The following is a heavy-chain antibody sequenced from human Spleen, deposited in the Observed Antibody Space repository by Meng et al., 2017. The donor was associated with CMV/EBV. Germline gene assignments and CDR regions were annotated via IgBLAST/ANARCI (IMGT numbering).Heavy chain of an antibody. J-gene: IGHJ5*02. V-gene: IGHV4-59*02. CDR3: ASTAGGYYDFWSGWFDP. CDR2: AYYGGSS. Sequence: SETLSLTCTVSGASVSSYYCTWIRQPPGKGLEWIGDAYYGGSSTYNPSLKSRVTISVDTSKNQFSLKVSSVTAADTAVYYCASTAGGYYDFWSGWFDPWGQGTLVTVSS. CDR1: GASVSSYY. D-gene: IGHD3-3*01.